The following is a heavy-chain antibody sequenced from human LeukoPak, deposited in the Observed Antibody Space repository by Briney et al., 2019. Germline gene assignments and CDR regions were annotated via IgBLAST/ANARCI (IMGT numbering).Heavy chain of an antibody. CDR2: VSSGFHA. Sequence: GGSLRLSSTASGFTLGSHDMHWVRQIPGQGLEWVAAVSSGFHAFFADSVQSRFTVSREDARNSLYLQMNSLRAGDTAVYYCVREARGYHYTYFDYWGQGTLVTVSS. CDR1: GFTLGSHD. CDR3: VREARGYHYTYFDY. J-gene: IGHJ4*02. D-gene: IGHD5-18*01. V-gene: IGHV3-13*01.